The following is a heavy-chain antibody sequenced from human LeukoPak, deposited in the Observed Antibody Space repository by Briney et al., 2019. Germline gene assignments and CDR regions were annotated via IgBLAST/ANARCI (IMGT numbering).Heavy chain of an antibody. Sequence: GGSLRLSCAASGFTVNSNYMSWVRQAPGKGLECVSVIYRGGNTYYADSVKGRFTISRDNSKNTLYLQMNSLRAEDTAVYYCARASVYCRGGSRSQKDFDYWGQGTLVTVSS. J-gene: IGHJ4*02. CDR3: ARASVYCRGGSRSQKDFDY. CDR2: IYRGGNT. CDR1: GFTVNSNY. D-gene: IGHD2-15*01. V-gene: IGHV3-53*01.